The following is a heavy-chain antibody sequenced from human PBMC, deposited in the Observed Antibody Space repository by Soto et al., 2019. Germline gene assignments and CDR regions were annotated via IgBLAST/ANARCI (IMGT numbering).Heavy chain of an antibody. CDR1: GFTFSSYA. J-gene: IGHJ4*02. D-gene: IGHD3-22*01. V-gene: IGHV3-23*01. CDR2: ISGSGGST. CDR3: AKGPLNYYDSSGSAKD. Sequence: LRLSCAASGFTFSSYAMSWVRQAPGKGLEWVSAISGSGGSTYYADSVKGRFTISRDNSKNTLYLQMNSLRAEDTAVYYCAKGPLNYYDSSGSAKDWGQGTLVTVSS.